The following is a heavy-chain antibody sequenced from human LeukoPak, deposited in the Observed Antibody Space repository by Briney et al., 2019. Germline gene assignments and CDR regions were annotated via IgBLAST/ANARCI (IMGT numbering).Heavy chain of an antibody. Sequence: SETLSLTCTVSGGSISSSSYYWGWIRQPPGKGLEWIGSIYYSGSTYYNPSLKIRVTISVDTSKNQFSLKLSSVTAADTAVYYCARLAAAARDYWGQGTLVTVSS. CDR2: IYYSGST. D-gene: IGHD6-13*01. CDR3: ARLAAAARDY. CDR1: GGSISSSSYY. J-gene: IGHJ4*02. V-gene: IGHV4-39*01.